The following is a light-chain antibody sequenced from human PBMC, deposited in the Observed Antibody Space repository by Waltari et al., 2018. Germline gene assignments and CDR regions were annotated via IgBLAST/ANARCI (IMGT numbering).Light chain of an antibody. CDR3: QQLNSFPPT. Sequence: DIQLTQSPSFLSASVGDRVTITCRASQGVSSYLAWYQQKPGTAPKLLLYAASTLQSGVPSRFSGSGSGTEFTLTISSLQPEDCAAYYCQQLNSFPPTCGPGTKVDIK. J-gene: IGKJ3*01. CDR2: AAS. CDR1: QGVSSY. V-gene: IGKV1-9*01.